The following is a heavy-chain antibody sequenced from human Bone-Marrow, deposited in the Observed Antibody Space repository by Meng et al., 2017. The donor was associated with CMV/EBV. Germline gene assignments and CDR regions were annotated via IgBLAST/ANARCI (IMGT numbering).Heavy chain of an antibody. V-gene: IGHV4-31*03. CDR1: GGSISSGGYY. D-gene: IGHD2-2*01. CDR3: ARDPGWQYCSSTSCYGV. J-gene: IGHJ1*01. Sequence: LRLSCTVSGGSISSGGYYWSWIRQHPGKGLEWIGYIYYSGGTYYNPSLKSRVTISVDTSKNQFSLKLSSVTAADTAVYYCARDPGWQYCSSTSCYGVWGQDTLVTVSS. CDR2: IYYSGGT.